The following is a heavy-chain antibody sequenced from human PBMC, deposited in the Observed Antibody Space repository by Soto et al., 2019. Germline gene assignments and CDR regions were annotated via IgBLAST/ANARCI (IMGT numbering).Heavy chain of an antibody. CDR1: GFTFYNCG. CDR2: ISGSGVTT. Sequence: GGSPRLSCVAPGFTFYNCGMNWGRQAPGKGLEWVSGISGSGVTTYYADSVKGRFTISRDTSKNTLYLQMNSLRAEDTAVYYCTKTASRTYSESWGQGTLVTVSS. CDR3: TKTASRTYSES. J-gene: IGHJ4*02. V-gene: IGHV3-23*01. D-gene: IGHD2-2*01.